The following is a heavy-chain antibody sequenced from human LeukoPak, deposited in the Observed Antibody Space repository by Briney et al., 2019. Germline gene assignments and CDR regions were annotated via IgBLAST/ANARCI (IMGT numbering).Heavy chain of an antibody. CDR1: GYTFTSYY. CDR3: ARDIPRSSGWYGDIPGYFDY. CDR2: INPSGGST. D-gene: IGHD6-19*01. V-gene: IGHV1-46*01. J-gene: IGHJ4*03. Sequence: ASVKVSCKASGYTFTSYYMHWVRQAPGQGLEWMGIINPSGGSTSYAQKFQGRVTMTRDTSTSTVYMELSSLRSEDTAVYYCARDIPRSSGWYGDIPGYFDYLGQGTLVTVSS.